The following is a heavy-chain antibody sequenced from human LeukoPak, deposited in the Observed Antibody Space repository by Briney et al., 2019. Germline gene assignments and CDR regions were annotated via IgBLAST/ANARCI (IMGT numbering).Heavy chain of an antibody. CDR3: ARHPDYGDYAYDFDY. CDR1: GGTFSSYA. Sequence: SVKVSCKASGGTFSSYAISWVRQAPGQGLEWMGRIIPILGIANYAQKFQGRVTITADKSTSTAYMELSSLRSDDTAVYYCARHPDYGDYAYDFDYWGQGTLVTVSS. J-gene: IGHJ4*02. V-gene: IGHV1-69*04. CDR2: IIPILGIA. D-gene: IGHD4-17*01.